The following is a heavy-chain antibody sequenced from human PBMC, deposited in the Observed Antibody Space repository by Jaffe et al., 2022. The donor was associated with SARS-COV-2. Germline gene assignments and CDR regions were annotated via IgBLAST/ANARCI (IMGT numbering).Heavy chain of an antibody. D-gene: IGHD3-16*01. CDR2: IWSDGSYK. V-gene: IGHV3-33*01. Sequence: QVQLVESGGGVVQPGRSLTLSCAASGFSFSSYGMHWVRQAPGKGLEWVALIWSDGSYKYYGASVTGRFTISRDNSKNTLSLQMNSLRVEDTALYYCARGGNGGPDFESWGQGILVTVSS. CDR1: GFSFSSYG. CDR3: ARGGNGGPDFES. J-gene: IGHJ4*02.